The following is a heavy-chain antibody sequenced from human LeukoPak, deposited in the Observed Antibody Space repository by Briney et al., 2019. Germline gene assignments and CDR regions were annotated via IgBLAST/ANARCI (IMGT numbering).Heavy chain of an antibody. D-gene: IGHD6-19*01. CDR3: ARVGIAVAGPDY. Sequence: PGGSLRLSCVASGFTFSTYSMHWVRQAPGKGPEWVAVIWYDGSNKYYADSVKGRFTISRDNSKNTLYLQMNSLRAEDTAVYYCARVGIAVAGPDYWGQGTLVTVSS. J-gene: IGHJ4*02. V-gene: IGHV3-33*08. CDR1: GFTFSTYS. CDR2: IWYDGSNK.